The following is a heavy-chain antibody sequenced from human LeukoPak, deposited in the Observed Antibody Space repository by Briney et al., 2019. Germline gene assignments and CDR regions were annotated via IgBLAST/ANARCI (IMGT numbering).Heavy chain of an antibody. CDR3: ASPPFGVALGAFDI. Sequence: SETLSLTCAVSGYSISSGYYWGWIRQPPGKGLERIGSIYHSGSTYYNPSLKSRVTISVDTSKNQFSLKLSSVTAADTAVYYCASPPFGVALGAFDIWGQGTMVTVSS. CDR2: IYHSGST. D-gene: IGHD3-3*01. V-gene: IGHV4-38-2*01. J-gene: IGHJ3*02. CDR1: GYSISSGYY.